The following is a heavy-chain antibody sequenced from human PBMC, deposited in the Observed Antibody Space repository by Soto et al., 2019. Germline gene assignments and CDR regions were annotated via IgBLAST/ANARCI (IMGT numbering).Heavy chain of an antibody. V-gene: IGHV3-74*01. CDR1: EFIFSNYW. CDR3: VRIRRGDGYTCGY. Sequence: EVQLVESGGGFVQPGGSLRLSCAASEFIFSNYWMHWVRQAPGKGLVWVSRINTDGSTTNYADSVKGRFTISRDNAKNTLYLQMNRLRAEDTAVYYCVRIRRGDGYTCGYWGQGTLVTVSS. CDR2: INTDGSTT. J-gene: IGHJ4*02. D-gene: IGHD5-18*01.